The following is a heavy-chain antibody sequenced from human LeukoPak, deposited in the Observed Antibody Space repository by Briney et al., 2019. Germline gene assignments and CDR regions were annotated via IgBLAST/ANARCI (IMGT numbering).Heavy chain of an antibody. Sequence: GGSLRLSCAASGFTFSSYWMHWVRHAPGKGLVWVSRINSDGSSTSYADSVKGRFTISRDNAKNTLYLQMNSLRAEDTAVYYCARDVYYYDSSGYYYGGAFFDYWGQGTLVTVSS. J-gene: IGHJ4*02. CDR2: INSDGSST. V-gene: IGHV3-74*01. D-gene: IGHD3-22*01. CDR1: GFTFSSYW. CDR3: ARDVYYYDSSGYYYGGAFFDY.